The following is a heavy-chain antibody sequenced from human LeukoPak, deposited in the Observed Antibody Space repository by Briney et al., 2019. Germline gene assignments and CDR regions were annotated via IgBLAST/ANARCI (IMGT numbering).Heavy chain of an antibody. V-gene: IGHV4-39*01. Sequence: SETLSLTCTVSGGSISSSSYYWGWIRQPPGKGLEWIGSIYYSGSTYYNPSLKSRVTISVDTSKNQFSLKLSSVTAADTAVYYCARPEYYDRFLVYWGQGTLVTVSS. D-gene: IGHD3-22*01. CDR2: IYYSGST. CDR1: GGSISSSSYY. CDR3: ARPEYYDRFLVY. J-gene: IGHJ4*02.